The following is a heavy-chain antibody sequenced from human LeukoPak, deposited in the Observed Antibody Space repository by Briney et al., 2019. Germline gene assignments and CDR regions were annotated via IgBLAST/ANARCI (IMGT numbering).Heavy chain of an antibody. V-gene: IGHV1-69*06. Sequence: GSSVNVSCKASGGSFSSYAITWVRQAPGQGLEWMGRIIPIFGTPTYAQKFQGRVTITADMGSSTAYLEPTSLTSEDTARYFCAKQGAVRQDYYMDVWGSGTTVTVSS. CDR3: AKQGAVRQDYYMDV. D-gene: IGHD3-16*01. CDR2: IIPIFGTP. J-gene: IGHJ6*03. CDR1: GGSFSSYA.